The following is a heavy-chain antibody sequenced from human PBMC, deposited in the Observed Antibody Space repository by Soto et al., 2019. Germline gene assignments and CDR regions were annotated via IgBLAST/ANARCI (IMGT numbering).Heavy chain of an antibody. J-gene: IGHJ2*01. V-gene: IGHV3-73*02. CDR2: IRSKGNNYAT. Sequence: EVQLVESGGGLVQPGGSLKLSCAASGFTFSDSAMHWVRHASGKGLEWVGRIRSKGNNYATTYAASVKGRFTISRDDSKKTAYLQMNSLKTEDTAVYYCIRFSRSLSWYFDLWGRGTLATVSS. CDR1: GFTFSDSA. CDR3: IRFSRSLSWYFDL. D-gene: IGHD3-16*02.